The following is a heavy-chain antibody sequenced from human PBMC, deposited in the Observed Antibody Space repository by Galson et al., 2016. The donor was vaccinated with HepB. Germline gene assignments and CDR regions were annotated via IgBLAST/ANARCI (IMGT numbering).Heavy chain of an antibody. CDR2: INPSGGNT. J-gene: IGHJ5*02. CDR1: GNTFTSYY. V-gene: IGHV1-46*01. CDR3: AREGQLASNWFDP. Sequence: SVKVSCKASGNTFTSYYMHWVRQAPGQGLEWMGMINPSGGNTSYAPKFQGRVTMTRDTSTSTVYMELSSLRSEDTAVYYCAREGQLASNWFDPWGQGTLVTVSS. D-gene: IGHD6-6*01.